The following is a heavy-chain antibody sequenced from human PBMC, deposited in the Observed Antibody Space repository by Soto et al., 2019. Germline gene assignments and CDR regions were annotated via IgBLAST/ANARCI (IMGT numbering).Heavy chain of an antibody. J-gene: IGHJ4*02. CDR1: GYTFTSYG. CDR2: ISAYNGNT. CDR3: ARSGHTIFGVVIREYYFDY. Sequence: GASVKVSCKASGYTFTSYGISWVRQAPGQGLEWMGWISAYNGNTNYAQKLQGRVTMTTDTSTSTAYMELRSLRSDDTAVYYCARSGHTIFGVVIREYYFDYWGQGTLVTVSS. V-gene: IGHV1-18*01. D-gene: IGHD3-3*01.